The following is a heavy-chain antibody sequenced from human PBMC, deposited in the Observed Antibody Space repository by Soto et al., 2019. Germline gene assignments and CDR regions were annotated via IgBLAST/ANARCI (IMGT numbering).Heavy chain of an antibody. D-gene: IGHD1-26*01. J-gene: IGHJ4*02. Sequence: EVQLVESGGGLAQPGGSLRLSCVASGFTLSDYDMHWVRQATGKGLQWVSGIGAAGGPFYPGSVEGRFTISRDNAKNSLYLQMNSLRAGDTAVYYCARVKYSGRYQPSYYFDYWGQGTLVTVSS. CDR1: GFTLSDYD. V-gene: IGHV3-13*05. CDR2: IGAAGGP. CDR3: ARVKYSGRYQPSYYFDY.